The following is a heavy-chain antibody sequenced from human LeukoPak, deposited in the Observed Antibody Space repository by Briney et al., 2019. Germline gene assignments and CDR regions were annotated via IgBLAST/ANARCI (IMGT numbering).Heavy chain of an antibody. V-gene: IGHV3-30*02. CDR1: GFTFSSYG. D-gene: IGHD3-10*01. J-gene: IGHJ4*02. CDR2: IWYDGSNK. CDR3: AKDLSSLQIYDELWFGEFLDY. Sequence: PGGSLRLSCAASGFTFSSYGMHWVRQAPGKGLEWVAVIWYDGSNKYYVDSVKGRFTISRDNSKNTLYLQMNSLRAEDTAVYYCAKDLSSLQIYDELWFGEFLDYWGQGTLVTVSS.